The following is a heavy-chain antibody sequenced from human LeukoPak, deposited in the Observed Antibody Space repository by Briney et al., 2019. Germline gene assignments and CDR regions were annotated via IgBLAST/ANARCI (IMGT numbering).Heavy chain of an antibody. CDR2: INHSGST. Sequence: SETLSLTCAVYGGSFSGYYWRWIRQPPGKGLEWIGEINHSGSTNYNPSLKSRVAISVDTSKNQFSLKLTSVTAADTAVYYCARRMGYCSSTSCSPYYYGLDVWGQGTTVAVSS. D-gene: IGHD2-2*01. CDR1: GGSFSGYY. J-gene: IGHJ6*02. V-gene: IGHV4-34*01. CDR3: ARRMGYCSSTSCSPYYYGLDV.